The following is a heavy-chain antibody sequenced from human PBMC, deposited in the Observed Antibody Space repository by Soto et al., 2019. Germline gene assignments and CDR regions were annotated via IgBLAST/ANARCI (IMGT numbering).Heavy chain of an antibody. CDR2: IYYSGST. V-gene: IGHV4-31*02. D-gene: IGHD3-3*01. CDR1: GFTFSSYA. J-gene: IGHJ5*02. CDR3: ARDNYPYYDFWSGFDP. Sequence: VQLLESGGGLVQPGGSLRLSCAASGFTFSSYAMSWVRQAPGKGLEWIGYIYYSGSTYYNPSLKSRVTISVDTSKNQFSLKLSSVTAADTAVYYCARDNYPYYDFWSGFDPWGQGTLVTVSS.